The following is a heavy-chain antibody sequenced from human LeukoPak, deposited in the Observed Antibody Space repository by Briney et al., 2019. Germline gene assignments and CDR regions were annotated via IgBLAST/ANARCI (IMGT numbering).Heavy chain of an antibody. Sequence: SETLSLTCTVSGGSISSYYWSWIRQPPGKGLEWIGYIYYSGSTNYNPSLKSRVTISVDTSKNQFSLKLSSVTAADTAVYYCARGGSSSWHYFDYWGQGTLVTVSS. J-gene: IGHJ4*02. CDR1: GGSISSYY. CDR3: ARGGSSSWHYFDY. V-gene: IGHV4-59*01. CDR2: IYYSGST. D-gene: IGHD6-13*01.